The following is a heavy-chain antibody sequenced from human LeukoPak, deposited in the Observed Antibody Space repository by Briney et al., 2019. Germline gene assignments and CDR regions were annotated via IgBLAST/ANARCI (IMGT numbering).Heavy chain of an antibody. CDR2: IKYDGNEE. CDR3: KSGGAAPGSFDY. Sequence: GGSLRLSCAASGFTFSSYWMSWMRQAPGRGLEWVANIKYDGNEEYYVDSVKGRFTISRDNAKNSLYLQLNSLRVEDTAVYYCKSGGAAPGSFDYWGQGTLVTVSP. D-gene: IGHD1-1*01. CDR1: GFTFSSYW. J-gene: IGHJ4*02. V-gene: IGHV3-7*01.